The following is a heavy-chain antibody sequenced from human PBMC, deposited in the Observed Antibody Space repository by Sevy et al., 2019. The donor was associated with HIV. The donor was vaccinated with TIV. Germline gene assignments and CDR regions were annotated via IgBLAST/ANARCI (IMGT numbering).Heavy chain of an antibody. V-gene: IGHV3-49*03. CDR1: GFTFGDYA. CDR2: IRSKAYGGTT. J-gene: IGHJ3*02. CDR3: TREKYYYDSSGYYPGAFDI. Sequence: GGSLRLSCTASGFTFGDYAMSWFRQAPGKGLEWVGFIRSKAYGGTTEYAASVKGRFTISRDDSKSIAYLQMKSLKTEDTAVYYCTREKYYYDSSGYYPGAFDIWGQGTMVTVSS. D-gene: IGHD3-22*01.